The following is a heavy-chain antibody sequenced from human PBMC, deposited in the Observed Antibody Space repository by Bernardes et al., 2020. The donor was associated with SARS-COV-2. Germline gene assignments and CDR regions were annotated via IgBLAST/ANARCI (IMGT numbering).Heavy chain of an antibody. CDR3: ARHLRYCTNGVCYTDYYYGMDV. Sequence: GCSHYSGSKKYNPSLKSRVTISVDTSKNKFSLKLSSVTAADTAVYYCARHLRYCTNGVCYTDYYYGMDV. V-gene: IGHV4-61*07. D-gene: IGHD2-8*01. J-gene: IGHJ6*01. CDR2: SHYSGSK.